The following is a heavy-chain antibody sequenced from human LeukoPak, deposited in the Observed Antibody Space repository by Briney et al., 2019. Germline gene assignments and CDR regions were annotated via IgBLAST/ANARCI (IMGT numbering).Heavy chain of an antibody. CDR1: GYTFTGYY. V-gene: IGHV1-2*06. Sequence: GASVKVSCKASGYTFTGYYMHWVRQAPGQGLEWMGRINPNSGGTNYAQKFQGRVTMTRDTSISTAYMELSRLRSDDTAVYYCARDLSAARGWAWLWGRGTLVTVSS. CDR3: ARDLSAARGWAWL. CDR2: INPNSGGT. D-gene: IGHD6-6*01. J-gene: IGHJ2*01.